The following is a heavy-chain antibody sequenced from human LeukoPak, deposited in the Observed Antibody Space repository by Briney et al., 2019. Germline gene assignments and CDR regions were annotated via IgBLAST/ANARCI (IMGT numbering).Heavy chain of an antibody. D-gene: IGHD4-17*01. V-gene: IGHV4-34*01. CDR1: GGSFSGYY. J-gene: IGHJ4*02. Sequence: SETLSLTCAVCGGSFSGYYWSWIRQPPGKGLEWIGEINHSGSTNYNPSLKSRVTISVDTSKNQFSLKLGSVTAADTAVYYCARDLADYGEPFDYWGQGTLVTVSS. CDR3: ARDLADYGEPFDY. CDR2: INHSGST.